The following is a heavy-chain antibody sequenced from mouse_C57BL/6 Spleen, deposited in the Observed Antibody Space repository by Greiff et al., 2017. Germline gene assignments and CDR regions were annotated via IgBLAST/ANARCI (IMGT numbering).Heavy chain of an antibody. V-gene: IGHV1-76*01. CDR3: ARGGYYGSSYFDY. CDR1: GYTFTDYY. CDR2: IYPGSGNT. Sequence: VKLMESGAELVRPGASVKLSCKASGYTFTDYYINWVKQRPGQGLEWIARIYPGSGNTYYNEKFKGKATLTAEKSSSTAYMQLSSLTSEDSAVYFCARGGYYGSSYFDYWGQGTTLTVSS. D-gene: IGHD1-1*01. J-gene: IGHJ2*01.